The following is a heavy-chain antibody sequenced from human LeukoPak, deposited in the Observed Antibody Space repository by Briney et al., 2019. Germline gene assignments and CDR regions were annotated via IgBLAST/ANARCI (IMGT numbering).Heavy chain of an antibody. Sequence: GASLKVSCKASGYTFTGYYMHWVRQTPGQGPEWMGWINPNSGGTNYAQKFQGRVTMTRDTSISTAYMELSRLRSDDTAVYYCARVATVTSRWFDPWGQGTLVTVSS. D-gene: IGHD4-17*01. J-gene: IGHJ5*02. CDR1: GYTFTGYY. V-gene: IGHV1-2*02. CDR2: INPNSGGT. CDR3: ARVATVTSRWFDP.